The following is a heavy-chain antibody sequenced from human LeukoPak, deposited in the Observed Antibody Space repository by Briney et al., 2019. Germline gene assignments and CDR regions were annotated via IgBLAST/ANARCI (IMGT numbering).Heavy chain of an antibody. V-gene: IGHV1-18*01. J-gene: IGHJ6*02. Sequence: ASVKVSCKASGYTFTSYGISWVRQAPGQGLEWMGWISAYNGDTNYAQKLQGRVTMNTDTSTSTAYMELRSLRSDDTAVYYCARDRVVLRFLEWSLYGPDYYYYYGMDVWGQGTTVTVSS. CDR2: ISAYNGDT. CDR3: ARDRVVLRFLEWSLYGPDYYYYYGMDV. D-gene: IGHD3-3*01. CDR1: GYTFTSYG.